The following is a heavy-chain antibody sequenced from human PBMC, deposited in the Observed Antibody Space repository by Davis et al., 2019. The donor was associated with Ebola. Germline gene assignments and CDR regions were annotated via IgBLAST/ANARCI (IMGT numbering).Heavy chain of an antibody. CDR1: GGSIISSSSY. J-gene: IGHJ4*02. CDR3: ARDLGSGGGLDY. Sequence: SETLSLTCTVSGGSIISSSSYWGWIRQPPRKGLEWIGSIYYSGITYYNPSLKSRVTISVDTSKNQLSLKLTSVTGADTAVYYCARDLGSGGGLDYWGQGTLVTVSS. CDR2: IYYSGIT. V-gene: IGHV4-39*07. D-gene: IGHD3-16*01.